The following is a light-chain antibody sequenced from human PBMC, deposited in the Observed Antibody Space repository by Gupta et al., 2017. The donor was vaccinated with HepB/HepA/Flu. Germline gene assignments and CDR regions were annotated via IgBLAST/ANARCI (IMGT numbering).Light chain of an antibody. CDR2: AAS. CDR3: QQSYSTPT. J-gene: IGKJ4*01. Sequence: DIQMTQSPSSLSASVGDSVTITCRASQSISSYLNWYQQKPGKAPKLLIYAASSLQSGVPSRFSGSGSGTDFTLTISSLQPEDFATDYCQQSYSTPTFGGGTKVEIK. CDR1: QSISSY. V-gene: IGKV1-39*01.